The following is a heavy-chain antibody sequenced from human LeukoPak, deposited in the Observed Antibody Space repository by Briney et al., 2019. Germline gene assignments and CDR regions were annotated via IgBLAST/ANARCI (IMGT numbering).Heavy chain of an antibody. CDR2: ITESGSNT. Sequence: GGSLRLSCAASGFTFSSYVMTWVRQAPAGKGLEWVSVITESGSNTYYAASVKGRFTISRDNSKNTLYLLMNSLRAEDTATYYCVKNSRYCTKAACYDYWGQGTLVTVSS. V-gene: IGHV3-23*01. D-gene: IGHD2-8*01. J-gene: IGHJ4*02. CDR3: VKNSRYCTKAACYDY. CDR1: GFTFSSYV.